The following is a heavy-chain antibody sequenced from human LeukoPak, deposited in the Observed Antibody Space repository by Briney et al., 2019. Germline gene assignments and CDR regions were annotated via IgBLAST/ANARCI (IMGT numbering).Heavy chain of an antibody. Sequence: GGSLRLSCAASGFTFSSYGMHWVRQAPGKGLEWVAFIRYDGSNKYYAGSVKGRFTISRDNSKNTLYLQMNSLRAEDTAVYYCAKGDHYDSNSMDYWGQGTLVTVSS. D-gene: IGHD3-22*01. CDR1: GFTFSSYG. CDR3: AKGDHYDSNSMDY. J-gene: IGHJ4*02. CDR2: IRYDGSNK. V-gene: IGHV3-30*02.